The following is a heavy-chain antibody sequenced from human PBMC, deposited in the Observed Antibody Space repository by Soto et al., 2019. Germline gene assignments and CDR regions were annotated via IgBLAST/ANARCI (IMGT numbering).Heavy chain of an antibody. J-gene: IGHJ3*02. CDR2: ISYDGSNK. V-gene: IGHV3-30-3*01. Sequence: VQLVESGGGLVQPGGSLRLSCAASGFTFSSYAMHWVRQAPGKGLEWVAVISYDGSNKYYADSVKGRFTISRDNSKNTLYLQMNSLRAEDTAVYYCARDPSGEGAFDIWGQGTMVTVSS. D-gene: IGHD1-26*01. CDR1: GFTFSSYA. CDR3: ARDPSGEGAFDI.